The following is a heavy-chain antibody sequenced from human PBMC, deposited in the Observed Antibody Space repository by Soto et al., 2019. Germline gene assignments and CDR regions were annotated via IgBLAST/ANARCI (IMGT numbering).Heavy chain of an antibody. D-gene: IGHD1-1*01. J-gene: IGHJ4*02. Sequence: EVQLVESGGGLVQPGGSLRLSCAASGFGFSGYSMNWVRQAPGKGLEWISYISTTSSAIYYADSVKGRFTISRDNAKDSLHLQMSSLGAEDTAVYYCARDYNYGIDYWGQGTPVTVSS. V-gene: IGHV3-48*01. CDR1: GFGFSGYS. CDR3: ARDYNYGIDY. CDR2: ISTTSSAI.